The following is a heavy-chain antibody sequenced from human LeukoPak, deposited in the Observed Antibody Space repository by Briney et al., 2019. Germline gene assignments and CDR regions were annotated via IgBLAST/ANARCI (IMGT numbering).Heavy chain of an antibody. D-gene: IGHD5-18*01. J-gene: IGHJ4*02. CDR1: GFTFSSYS. CDR3: ARDHPPIQLWPGFDY. CDR2: ISSSSSTI. V-gene: IGHV3-48*01. Sequence: GGSLRLSCAASGFTFSSYSMNWVRQAPGKGLEWVSNISSSSSTIYYADSVKGRFTISRDNAKNSLYLQMNSLRAEDTAVYYCARDHPPIQLWPGFDYWGQGTLVTVSS.